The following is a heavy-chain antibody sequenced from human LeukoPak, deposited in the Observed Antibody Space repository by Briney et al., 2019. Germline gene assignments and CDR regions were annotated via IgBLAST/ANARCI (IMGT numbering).Heavy chain of an antibody. Sequence: PGGSLRLSCAASGFTFSSYSMNWVRQAPGKGLEWVSSISDSSTYIYYADSVKGRFTISRDNAKNSLYLQMNSLRAEDTAVYYCASQIPFYCSAGSCSSYWGQGTLVTVSS. D-gene: IGHD2-15*01. CDR1: GFTFSSYS. CDR2: ISDSSTYI. J-gene: IGHJ4*02. V-gene: IGHV3-21*01. CDR3: ASQIPFYCSAGSCSSY.